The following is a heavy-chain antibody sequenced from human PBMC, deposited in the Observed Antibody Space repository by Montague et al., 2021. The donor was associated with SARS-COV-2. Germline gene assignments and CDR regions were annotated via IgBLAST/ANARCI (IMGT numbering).Heavy chain of an antibody. CDR3: ALNYFRVRSWYGMDV. V-gene: IGHV4-31*11. CDR1: GGSLSGYY. J-gene: IGHJ6*02. Sequence: TLSLTCAVYGGSLSGYYWSWIRQHPGKGLEWIGYIYYSGSTYYNPSLKSRVTISVDTSKNQFSLKLSSVTAADTAVYYCALNYFRVRSWYGMDVWGQGTTVTVSS. D-gene: IGHD3-10*01. CDR2: IYYSGST.